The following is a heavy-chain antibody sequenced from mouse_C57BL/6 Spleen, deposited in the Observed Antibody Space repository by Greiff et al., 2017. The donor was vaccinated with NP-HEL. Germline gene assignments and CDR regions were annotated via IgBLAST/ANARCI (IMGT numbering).Heavy chain of an antibody. J-gene: IGHJ2*01. CDR2: ISSGSSTI. V-gene: IGHV5-17*01. CDR1: GFTFSDYG. CDR3: ASNWGFDY. D-gene: IGHD4-1*01. Sequence: EVQVVESGGGLVKPGGSLKLSCAASGFTFSDYGMHWVRQAPEKGLEWVAYISSGSSTIYYADTVKGRFTISRDNAKNTRFLQMTSLRSEDTAMDYCASNWGFDYWGQGTTLTVSS.